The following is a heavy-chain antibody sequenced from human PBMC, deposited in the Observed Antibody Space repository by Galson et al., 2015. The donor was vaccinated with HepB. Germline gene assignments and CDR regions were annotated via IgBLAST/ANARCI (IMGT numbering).Heavy chain of an antibody. CDR2: ISGSIGST. V-gene: IGHV3-23*01. CDR3: VSSGGYNYGEDDFDY. J-gene: IGHJ4*02. D-gene: IGHD5-24*01. Sequence: SLRLSCAASGFIFSNYAMSWVRQVPGTGLEWVSTISGSIGSTYYAGSVTGRFTISRDNSQSTLYLHMNSLRVEDTAVYYCVSSGGYNYGEDDFDYWGQGTLVTVSS. CDR1: GFIFSNYA.